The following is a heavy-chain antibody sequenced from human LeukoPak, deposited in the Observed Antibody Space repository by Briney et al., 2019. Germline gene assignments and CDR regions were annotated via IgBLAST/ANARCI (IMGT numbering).Heavy chain of an antibody. J-gene: IGHJ6*02. V-gene: IGHV3-74*01. Sequence: PGGSLRLSCAASGFTFSSYGMHWVRQAPGKGLVWVSRINADGSSASYADSVKGRFTISRDNAKNTLYLQMNSLRAEDTAMYYCARDYGRSRDYGMDVWGQGTTATVSS. CDR1: GFTFSSYG. CDR2: INADGSSA. D-gene: IGHD3-10*01. CDR3: ARDYGRSRDYGMDV.